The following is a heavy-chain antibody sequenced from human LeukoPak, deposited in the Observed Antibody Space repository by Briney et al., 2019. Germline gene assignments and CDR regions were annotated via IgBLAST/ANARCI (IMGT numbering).Heavy chain of an antibody. CDR3: ARERLDSGSYYIDY. Sequence: PSETLSLTCTVSGGSISSDYWSWTRQPPGKGLEWIGYIYYSGNTNYNPSLKSRVTISVDTSKNQFSLRLSSVTAADTAVYYCARERLDSGSYYIDYWGQGTLVTVSS. V-gene: IGHV4-59*01. J-gene: IGHJ4*02. D-gene: IGHD1-26*01. CDR2: IYYSGNT. CDR1: GGSISSDY.